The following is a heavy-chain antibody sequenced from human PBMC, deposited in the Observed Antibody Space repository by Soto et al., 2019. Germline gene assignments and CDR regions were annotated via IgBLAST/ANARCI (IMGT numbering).Heavy chain of an antibody. CDR1: GFTFSNAW. J-gene: IGHJ3*01. D-gene: IGHD2-21*02. CDR2: IHSDGSTT. CDR3: VRGDKGGFDL. V-gene: IGHV3-74*01. Sequence: GGSPRLSCAASGFTFSNAWMNWVRQAPGQGLVWVSHIHSDGSTTTYADSVKGRFTISRDNAKNTLYLQMNSLRAEDTAVYYCVRGDKGGFDLWGQGTTVTVSS.